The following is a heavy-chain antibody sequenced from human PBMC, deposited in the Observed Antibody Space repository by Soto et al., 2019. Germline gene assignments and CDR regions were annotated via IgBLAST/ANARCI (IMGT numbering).Heavy chain of an antibody. V-gene: IGHV3-11*01. CDR2: VSSSGTTM. CDR1: GFTFSDYD. CDR3: ARRGPRAARPSY. J-gene: IGHJ4*02. D-gene: IGHD6-6*01. Sequence: QVQLAESGGGLVEPGGYLRISCAASGFTFSDYDMSWIRQSPGKGLEWVSFVSSSGTTMYFADSVKGRFTISRDNAKNSRYLQMNSLRAEDRAVYYCARRGPRAARPSYWGQGTLVTVSS.